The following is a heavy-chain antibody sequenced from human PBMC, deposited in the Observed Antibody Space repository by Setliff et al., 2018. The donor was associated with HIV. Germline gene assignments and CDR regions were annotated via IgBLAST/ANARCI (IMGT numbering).Heavy chain of an antibody. Sequence: LSLPCSVSGGSISSSANYWGWIRQSPGKGLEWLGSIYHSGSTYYNPSLKSRVTISVDTSKNQFSLRLRSVTAADTAAYFCATHDGYSHFDYWGQGALVTVSS. D-gene: IGHD2-15*01. V-gene: IGHV4-39*01. J-gene: IGHJ4*02. CDR1: GGSISSSANY. CDR2: IYHSGST. CDR3: ATHDGYSHFDY.